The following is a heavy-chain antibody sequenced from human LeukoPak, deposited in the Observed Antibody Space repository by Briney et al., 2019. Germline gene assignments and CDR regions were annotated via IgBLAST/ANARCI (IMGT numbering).Heavy chain of an antibody. CDR3: AKDPQRSGYDWRDY. Sequence: GGSLRLSCAASGFTVSSNYMSWVRQAPGKGLEWVSVIYSGGSTYYADSVKGRFTISRDNSKNTLYLQMNSLRAEDTAVYYCAKDPQRSGYDWRDYWGQGTLVTVSS. V-gene: IGHV3-53*01. CDR2: IYSGGST. CDR1: GFTVSSNY. J-gene: IGHJ4*02. D-gene: IGHD5-12*01.